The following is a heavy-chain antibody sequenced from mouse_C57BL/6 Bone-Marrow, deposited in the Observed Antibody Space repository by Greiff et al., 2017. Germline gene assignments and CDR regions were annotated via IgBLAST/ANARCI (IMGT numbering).Heavy chain of an antibody. J-gene: IGHJ4*01. V-gene: IGHV1-26*01. Sequence: VQLQQSGPELVKPGASVKISCKASGYTFTDYYMNWVKQSHGKSLEWIGDINPYNGGTSYNQKFKGKATLTVDKSSSTAYMELRSLTSEDSAVYYCARRVLRTPYAMDYWGQGTSVTVSS. CDR3: ARRVLRTPYAMDY. D-gene: IGHD1-1*01. CDR2: INPYNGGT. CDR1: GYTFTDYY.